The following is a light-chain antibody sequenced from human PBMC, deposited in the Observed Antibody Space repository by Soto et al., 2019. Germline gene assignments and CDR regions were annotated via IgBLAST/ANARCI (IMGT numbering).Light chain of an antibody. J-gene: IGKJ5*01. V-gene: IGKV3-11*01. CDR2: DAS. CDR3: QQRSNWPPIT. CDR1: QSVSSY. Sequence: EMVLTQSPATLPLSPGERATLSCRASQSVSSYLAWYQQKPGQAPRLLIYDASNRATGIPARFSGSWSGTDFTLTISSLEPEDFAVYYCQQRSNWPPITFGQGTRLEIK.